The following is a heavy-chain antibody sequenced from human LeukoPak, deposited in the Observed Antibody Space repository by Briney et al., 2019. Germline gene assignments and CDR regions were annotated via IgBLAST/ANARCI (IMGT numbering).Heavy chain of an antibody. J-gene: IGHJ4*02. CDR1: GFTFSSYA. V-gene: IGHV3-23*01. CDR3: AKDFWSGYSPAGYFDY. CDR2: ISGSGGNT. D-gene: IGHD3-3*01. Sequence: GGSLRLSCAASGFTFSSYAMSWVRQAPGRGLEWVSAISGSGGNTYYADSVKGRFTISRDNSKNTLYLQMNSLRAEDTAVYYCAKDFWSGYSPAGYFDYWGQGTLVTVSS.